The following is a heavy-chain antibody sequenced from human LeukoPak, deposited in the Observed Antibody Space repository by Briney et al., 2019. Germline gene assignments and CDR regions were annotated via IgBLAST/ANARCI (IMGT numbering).Heavy chain of an antibody. CDR3: AREPLSSSWPPDY. CDR1: GGTFSSYA. CDR2: IIPIFGTA. V-gene: IGHV1-69*13. Sequence: ASVKVSCKASGGTFSSYAISWVRQAPGQGLEWMGGIIPIFGTANYAQKFQGRVTITADESTSTAYMELSSLRSEDTAVYYCAREPLSSSWPPDYWGQGTLVPVSS. J-gene: IGHJ4*02. D-gene: IGHD6-13*01.